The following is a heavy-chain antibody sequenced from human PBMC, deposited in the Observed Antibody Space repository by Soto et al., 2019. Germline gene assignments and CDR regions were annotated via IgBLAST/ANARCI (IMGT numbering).Heavy chain of an antibody. D-gene: IGHD2-2*01. J-gene: IGHJ4*02. CDR3: AKGGYCSSTSCYFPFALGY. V-gene: IGHV3-33*05. CDR2: ISYDGTAK. Sequence: PGGSVRLSCAASGFDFIYHGMHWVRQAPGEGLEWVTVISYDGTAKYYKESVKGRFTTSRDNSKKTLYLQIDSLRVEDTAVYYCAKGGYCSSTSCYFPFALGYWGQGTLVTVSS. CDR1: GFDFIYHG.